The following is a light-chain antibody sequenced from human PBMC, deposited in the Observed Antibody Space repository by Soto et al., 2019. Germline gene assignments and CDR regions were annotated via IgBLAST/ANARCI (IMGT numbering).Light chain of an antibody. CDR2: DAS. Sequence: LVLTQSPATLSLSPGERATLSCRASQRVRSYFAWYQQKPDQATMLLIYDASNRATGIPARFSGSGSGTDFALTTGSLEPEDFAVYYCQERGNWPPYTFGQGTKLEIK. CDR1: QRVRSY. V-gene: IGKV3-11*01. J-gene: IGKJ2*01. CDR3: QERGNWPPYT.